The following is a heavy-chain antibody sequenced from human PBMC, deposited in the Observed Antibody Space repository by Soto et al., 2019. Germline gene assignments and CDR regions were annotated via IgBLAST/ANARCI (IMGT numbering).Heavy chain of an antibody. J-gene: IGHJ4*02. CDR3: VISSGIGGGLGRLDY. CDR2: ISGGGGNT. D-gene: IGHD1-26*01. CDR1: GFTFSSYP. Sequence: EVQLLESGGGLVQPGGSLRLSCAASGFTFSSYPMTWVRQAPGKGLEWVSAISGGGGNTYYADSVKGRFTISRDNSKNTTYLQMNSLRDEDTAVYYCVISSGIGGGLGRLDYWGQGTLVTVSS. V-gene: IGHV3-23*01.